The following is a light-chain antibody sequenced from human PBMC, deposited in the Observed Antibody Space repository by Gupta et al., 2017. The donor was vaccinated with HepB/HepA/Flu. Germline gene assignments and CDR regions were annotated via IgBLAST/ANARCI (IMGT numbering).Light chain of an antibody. CDR2: SDD. CDR1: SSNIGSNT. Sequence: QSVLTQSPSASATPGQTFSISCSGSSSNIGSNTVTWYQQFPGTAPKLLIFSDDQRPSGVPDRFSGSKSGTSASLAIIGLQSEDEAHYYCAAWDDSLNGPVFGGGTKLTVL. V-gene: IGLV1-44*01. J-gene: IGLJ3*02. CDR3: AAWDDSLNGPV.